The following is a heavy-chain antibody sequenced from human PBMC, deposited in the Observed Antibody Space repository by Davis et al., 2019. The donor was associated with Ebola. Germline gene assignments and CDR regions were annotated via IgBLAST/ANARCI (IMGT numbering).Heavy chain of an antibody. Sequence: ASVKVSCKASGYTFTSYYMHWVRQAPGQGLEWMGIINPSGGSTSYAQKFQGRVTMTRDTSTSTVYMELSSLRSEDTAVYYCARGGSDLRFLDWPQRSYYYYGMDVWGQGTTITVSS. V-gene: IGHV1-46*01. D-gene: IGHD3-3*01. CDR3: ARGGSDLRFLDWPQRSYYYYGMDV. J-gene: IGHJ6*02. CDR2: INPSGGST. CDR1: GYTFTSYY.